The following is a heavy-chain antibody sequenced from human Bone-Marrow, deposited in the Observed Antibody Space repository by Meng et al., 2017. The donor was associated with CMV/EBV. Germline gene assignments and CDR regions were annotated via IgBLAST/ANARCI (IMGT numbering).Heavy chain of an antibody. J-gene: IGHJ4*02. V-gene: IGHV4-39*07. CDR2: IYYSGST. Sequence: SETLSLTCTVSGGSISSSSYYWGWIRQPPGKGLEWIGSIYYSGSTYYNPSLKSRVTISVDTSKNQFSLKLSSVTAADTAVYYCARDGLIAARPLDYCGQGRLVTVSS. CDR1: GGSISSSSYY. D-gene: IGHD6-6*01. CDR3: ARDGLIAARPLDY.